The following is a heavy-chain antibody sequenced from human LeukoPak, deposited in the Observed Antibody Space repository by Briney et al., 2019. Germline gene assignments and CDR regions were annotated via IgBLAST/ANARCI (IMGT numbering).Heavy chain of an antibody. CDR3: ARVPPDYYDSSGYHISGFDP. Sequence: ASVKVSCRASGYTFTGYYMHWVRQAPGQGLEWMGWISPNSGGTNYAQKFQGRVNMTRDTSISTAYMELSRLRADDTAVYYCARVPPDYYDSSGYHISGFDPWGQGTLVTVSS. CDR2: ISPNSGGT. J-gene: IGHJ5*02. V-gene: IGHV1-2*02. D-gene: IGHD3-22*01. CDR1: GYTFTGYY.